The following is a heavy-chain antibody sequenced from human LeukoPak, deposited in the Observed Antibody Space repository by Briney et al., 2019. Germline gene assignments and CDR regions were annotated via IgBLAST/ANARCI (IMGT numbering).Heavy chain of an antibody. Sequence: SETLSLTCTVSGYSISSGYYWGWIRQPPGKGLEWIGSIYHSGSTYYNPSLKSRVTISVDTSKNQFSLKLSSVTAADTAVYYCASLWRGGYSYGFIPYFDYWGQGTLVTVSS. CDR1: GYSISSGYY. J-gene: IGHJ4*02. D-gene: IGHD5-18*01. CDR2: IYHSGST. CDR3: ASLWRGGYSYGFIPYFDY. V-gene: IGHV4-38-2*02.